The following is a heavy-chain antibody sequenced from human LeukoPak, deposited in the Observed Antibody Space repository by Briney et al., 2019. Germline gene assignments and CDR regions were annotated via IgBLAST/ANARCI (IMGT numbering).Heavy chain of an antibody. V-gene: IGHV3-48*01. J-gene: IGHJ4*02. D-gene: IGHD1-26*01. Sequence: GGSLRLSCIASGFTFSSHSMNWVRQAPGKGLEWVSYISSSSTTIYYADSVKGRFTVSRDNAKNSLYLVMNSLRAEDTAVYYCARSGSYGGGDYWGQGTLVTVSS. CDR3: ARSGSYGGGDY. CDR2: ISSSSTTI. CDR1: GFTFSSHS.